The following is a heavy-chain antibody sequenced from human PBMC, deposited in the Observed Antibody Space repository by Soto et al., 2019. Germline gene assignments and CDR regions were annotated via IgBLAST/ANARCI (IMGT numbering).Heavy chain of an antibody. J-gene: IGHJ4*02. Sequence: PSETLSLTCTVSGGSISSYYWSWIRQPPGKGLEWIGYIYYSGSTNYNPSLKSRVTISVDTSKNQFSLKLSSVTAADMAVYYCAIAPYSSGWTAPFDYWGQGTLVTVSS. CDR1: GGSISSYY. CDR3: AIAPYSSGWTAPFDY. CDR2: IYYSGST. D-gene: IGHD6-19*01. V-gene: IGHV4-59*01.